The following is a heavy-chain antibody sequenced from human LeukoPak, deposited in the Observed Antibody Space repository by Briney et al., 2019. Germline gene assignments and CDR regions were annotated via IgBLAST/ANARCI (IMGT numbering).Heavy chain of an antibody. CDR3: ARDRWGSSSDY. D-gene: IGHD2-2*01. CDR1: GYTFTSYD. CDR2: ISAYNGNT. Sequence: ASVKVSCKASGYTFTSYDFNWLRQAPGQGLEWMGWISAYNGNTNYAQKLQGRVTMTTDTSTSTAYMELRSLRSDDTAVYYCARDRWGSSSDYWGQGTLVTVSS. V-gene: IGHV1-18*01. J-gene: IGHJ4*02.